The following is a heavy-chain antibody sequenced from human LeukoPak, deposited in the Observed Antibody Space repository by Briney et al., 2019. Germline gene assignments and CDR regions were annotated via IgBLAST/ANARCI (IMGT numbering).Heavy chain of an antibody. CDR1: GGSISSYY. Sequence: SETLSLTCTFSGGSISSYYWSWIRQPPGKGLEWIGYIYYSGSTNYNPSLKSRVTISVDKSKNQFSLKLSSVTAADTAVYYCARLRVEAVAGPYYYYYGMDVWGQGTTVTVSS. V-gene: IGHV4-59*01. CDR3: ARLRVEAVAGPYYYYYGMDV. D-gene: IGHD6-19*01. CDR2: IYYSGST. J-gene: IGHJ6*02.